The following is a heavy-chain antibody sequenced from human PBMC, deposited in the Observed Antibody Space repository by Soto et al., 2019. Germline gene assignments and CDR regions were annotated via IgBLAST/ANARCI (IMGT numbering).Heavy chain of an antibody. V-gene: IGHV1-46*03. CDR2: INPSGGST. Sequence: QVQLVQSGAEVKKPGASVKVSCKASGYTFTSYYMHWVRQAPGQGLEWMGIINPSGGSTSYAQKFQGRVTMTRATSTGTVYMELGSLRSEDAAVSSCARDVGGWYGPPFGYWGQGTLVTVSS. CDR3: ARDVGGWYGPPFGY. D-gene: IGHD6-19*01. CDR1: GYTFTSYY. J-gene: IGHJ4*02.